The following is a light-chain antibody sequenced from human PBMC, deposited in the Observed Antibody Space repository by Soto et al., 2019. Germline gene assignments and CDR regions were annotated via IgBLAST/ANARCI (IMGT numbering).Light chain of an antibody. CDR1: HSVSSRY. V-gene: IGKV3-20*01. CDR2: GAS. CDR3: QQYGSSPVT. J-gene: IGKJ1*01. Sequence: EIVLTQSPGTLSLSPGERATLSCRASHSVSSRYLAWYQQKPGQAPRLLIYGASSRATGIPDRFSGSGSGTDFTLTISRLEPEDFAVYYCQQYGSSPVTFGQGTKVDIK.